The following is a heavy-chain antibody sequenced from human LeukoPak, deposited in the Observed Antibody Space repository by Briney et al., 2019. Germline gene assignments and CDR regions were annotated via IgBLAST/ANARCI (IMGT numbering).Heavy chain of an antibody. D-gene: IGHD4-17*01. CDR3: ARSNNDGDYLGVGFDY. V-gene: IGHV7-4-1*02. CDR1: GYTFSCYA. CDR2: INTNTGNP. Sequence: ASVKVSCKASGYTFSCYAMNWVRQAPGQGLEWMGWINTNTGNPTYAQGFTGRFVFSLDTSVSTAYLQISSLQAEDTAVYYCARSNNDGDYLGVGFDYWGQGTLVTVSS. J-gene: IGHJ4*02.